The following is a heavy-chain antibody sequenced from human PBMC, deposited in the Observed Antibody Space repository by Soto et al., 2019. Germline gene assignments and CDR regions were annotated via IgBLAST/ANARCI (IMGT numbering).Heavy chain of an antibody. D-gene: IGHD3-10*01. J-gene: IGHJ6*02. V-gene: IGHV5-51*01. CDR3: ARLDGSGTYVDYPYYRLAV. CDR1: GYTFTSYW. CDR2: IYPGDSDT. Sequence: PGESLKISCRGSGYTFTSYWIAWVRQMPGKGLELMGIIYPGDSDTRYSPSFEGQVTISADTSISTSYVRWRSLKASDTAMYYCARLDGSGTYVDYPYYRLAVWGQGTTVTVSS.